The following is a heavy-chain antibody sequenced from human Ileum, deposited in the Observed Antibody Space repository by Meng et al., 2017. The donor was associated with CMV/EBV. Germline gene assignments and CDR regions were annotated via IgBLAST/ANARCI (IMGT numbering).Heavy chain of an antibody. J-gene: IGHJ4*02. D-gene: IGHD5-24*01. CDR1: GGSLSGYY. CDR3: ARVPRRLTIRGYFDY. Sequence: LQRWGAGLLKPSGTLSPTCAVYGGSLSGYYWSWIRQPPGKGLEWIGEINHSGSTNYNPSLKSRVTISVDTSKNQFSLKLSSVSAADTAVYYCARVPRRLTIRGYFDYWGQGTLVTVSS. CDR2: INHSGST. V-gene: IGHV4-34*01.